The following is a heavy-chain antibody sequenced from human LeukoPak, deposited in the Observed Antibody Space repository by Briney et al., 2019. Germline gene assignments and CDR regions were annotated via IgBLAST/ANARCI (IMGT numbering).Heavy chain of an antibody. CDR1: GFIVSNNY. Sequence: GGSLRLSCAASGFIVSNNYMSWARQAPGKGLEWVSIISSRGTTYYADSVKGRFTISRDNSQNTLYLQMNSLRAEDTAVYYCATRGRSGYYYGMDVWGQGTTVTVSS. D-gene: IGHD1-26*01. V-gene: IGHV3-66*01. CDR3: ATRGRSGYYYGMDV. J-gene: IGHJ6*02. CDR2: ISSRGTT.